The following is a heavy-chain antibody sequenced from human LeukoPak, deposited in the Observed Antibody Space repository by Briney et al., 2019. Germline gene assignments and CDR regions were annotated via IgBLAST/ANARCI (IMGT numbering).Heavy chain of an antibody. CDR1: GFTSSSYW. CDR2: IKQDGSEK. Sequence: GGSLRLSCAASGFTSSSYWMSWVRQPPGKGLEWVANIKQDGSEKYYVDSVKGRFTISRDNAKNSLYLQMNSLRAEDTAVYYCARRASYCGGDCYSGRYNWFDPWGQGTLVTVSS. CDR3: ARRASYCGGDCYSGRYNWFDP. V-gene: IGHV3-7*01. D-gene: IGHD2-21*02. J-gene: IGHJ5*02.